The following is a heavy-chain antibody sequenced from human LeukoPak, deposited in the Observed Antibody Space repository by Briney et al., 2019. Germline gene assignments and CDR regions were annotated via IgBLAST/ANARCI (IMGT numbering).Heavy chain of an antibody. CDR2: INSDGSST. D-gene: IGHD4-11*01. J-gene: IGHJ4*02. V-gene: IGHV3-74*01. Sequence: GGSLRLSCAASGFTFSSYWMHWVRQAPGKGLVWVSRINSDGSSTSYADSVKGRFTISRDNAKNSLYLQMNSLRAEDTAVYYCARDRREYSDYVYLDYWGQGTLVTVSS. CDR3: ARDRREYSDYVYLDY. CDR1: GFTFSSYW.